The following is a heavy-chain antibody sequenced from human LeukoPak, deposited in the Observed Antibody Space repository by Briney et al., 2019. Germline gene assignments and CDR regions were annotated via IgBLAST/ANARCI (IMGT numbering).Heavy chain of an antibody. CDR1: GFTFSSYG. V-gene: IGHV3-23*01. CDR3: AKHSYGSGTGVNI. CDR2: ISDSGRYT. J-gene: IGHJ3*02. Sequence: GGSLRLSCAASGFTFSSYGMSWVRQAPGKGLEWVSAISDSGRYTYYADSVKGRFTISRDNSKKMFYLQMNSLRAEDTAIYYCAKHSYGSGTGVNIWGQGTKVTVPS. D-gene: IGHD3-10*01.